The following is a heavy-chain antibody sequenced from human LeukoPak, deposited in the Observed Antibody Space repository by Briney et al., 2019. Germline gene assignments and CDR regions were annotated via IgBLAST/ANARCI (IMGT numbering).Heavy chain of an antibody. D-gene: IGHD5-24*01. V-gene: IGHV4-4*07. CDR1: GGSISSYY. Sequence: SETLSLTCTVSGGSISSYYWSWIRQPAGKGLEWIGRIYTGGSTNYNPSLKSRVTISVDKSKNQFSLKLSSVTAADTAVYYCARDLNVRDGYNHDAFDIWGQGTMVTVSS. J-gene: IGHJ3*02. CDR2: IYTGGST. CDR3: ARDLNVRDGYNHDAFDI.